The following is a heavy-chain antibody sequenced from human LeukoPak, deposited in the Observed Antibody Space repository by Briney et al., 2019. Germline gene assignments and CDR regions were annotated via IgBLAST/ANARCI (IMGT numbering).Heavy chain of an antibody. V-gene: IGHV3-30*02. CDR1: GFTFSSYG. D-gene: IGHD3-22*01. J-gene: IGHJ4*02. CDR3: AKDPRKVDYYDSSGYRSHFDY. CDR2: IRYDGSNK. Sequence: GGSLRLSCAASGFTFSSYGMHWVRQAPGKGLKWVAFIRYDGSNKYYADSVKGRFTISRDNSKNTLYLQMNGLRAEDTAVYYCAKDPRKVDYYDSSGYRSHFDYWGQGTLVTVSS.